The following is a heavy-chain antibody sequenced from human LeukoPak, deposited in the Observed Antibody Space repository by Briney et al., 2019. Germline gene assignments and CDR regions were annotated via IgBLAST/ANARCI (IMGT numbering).Heavy chain of an antibody. CDR3: ARDHYDFWSGYQFDY. V-gene: IGHV1-2*02. CDR2: INPNSGGT. J-gene: IGHJ4*02. D-gene: IGHD3-3*01. Sequence: ASVKVSCKASGYTFTGYYMHWVRQAPGQGLEWMGWINPNSGGTNYAQKFQGRVTMTRDTSISTAYMELSRLRSDDTAVYYCARDHYDFWSGYQFDYWGQGTLATVSS. CDR1: GYTFTGYY.